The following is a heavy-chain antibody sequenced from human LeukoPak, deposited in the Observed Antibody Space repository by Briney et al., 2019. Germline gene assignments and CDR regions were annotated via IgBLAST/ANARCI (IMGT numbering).Heavy chain of an antibody. J-gene: IGHJ6*02. Sequence: GSLRLSCAASGFTFSSYSMNWVRQAPGKGLEWIGEINHSGSTNYNPSLKSRVTISVDTSKNQFSLKLSSVTAADTAVYYCARYYYGSGTTIYLYYGMDVWGQGTTVTVSS. D-gene: IGHD3-10*01. CDR2: INHSGST. CDR3: ARYYYGSGTTIYLYYGMDV. CDR1: GFTFSSYS. V-gene: IGHV4-34*01.